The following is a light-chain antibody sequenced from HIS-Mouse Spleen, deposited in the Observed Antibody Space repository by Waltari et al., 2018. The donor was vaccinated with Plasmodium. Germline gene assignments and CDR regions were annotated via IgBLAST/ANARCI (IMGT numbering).Light chain of an antibody. CDR2: YDD. V-gene: IGLV1-36*01. CDR3: AAWDDSLNGWV. CDR1: SSNIGNNA. J-gene: IGLJ3*02. Sequence: QSVLTQPPSVSEAPRQRVTISCSGSSSNIGNNAVNWYQQLPGKAPKLLIYYDDLLPPGVADRCPGSKSGTSASLAISGLQSEDEADYYCAAWDDSLNGWVFGGGTKLTVL.